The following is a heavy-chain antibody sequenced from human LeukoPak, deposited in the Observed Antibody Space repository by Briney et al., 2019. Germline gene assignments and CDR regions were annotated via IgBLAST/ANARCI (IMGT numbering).Heavy chain of an antibody. CDR1: GFTFTNYW. CDR2: LPPDELGI. V-gene: IGHV3-74*01. Sequence: PGGSLRLSCAASGFTFTNYWMHWVRQAPGVGLVWVSRLPPDELGIIYADSVKGRFTVSRDNAKNTVYLQMNSLRVEDTALYFCAKASDMAATAPEYWGQGILVTVSS. CDR3: AKASDMAATAPEY. J-gene: IGHJ4*02. D-gene: IGHD5-12*01.